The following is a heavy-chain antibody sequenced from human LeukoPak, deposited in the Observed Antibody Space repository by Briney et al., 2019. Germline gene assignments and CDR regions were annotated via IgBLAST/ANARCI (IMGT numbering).Heavy chain of an antibody. Sequence: PGGSLRLSCAASGFIFSNYEMNWVRQAPGKGLEWVSYISSSGTTIYYADSVKGRFTISRDNAKNSLYLQMNSLRAEDTAVYYCAKDQEGYCSGGSCYLGYWGQGTLVTVPS. D-gene: IGHD2-15*01. CDR3: AKDQEGYCSGGSCYLGY. CDR1: GFIFSNYE. J-gene: IGHJ4*02. CDR2: ISSSGTTI. V-gene: IGHV3-48*03.